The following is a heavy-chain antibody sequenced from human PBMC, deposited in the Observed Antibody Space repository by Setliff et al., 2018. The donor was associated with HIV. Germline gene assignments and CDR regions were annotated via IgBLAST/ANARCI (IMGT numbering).Heavy chain of an antibody. D-gene: IGHD3-3*01. Sequence: GASVKVSCKASGYIFTDYALNWVRQAPGQGLEWVAWVDINTGSPSYAQGFTGRFVFSSDTSVSTAYLQITSLKPEDTAVYYCARSHYNFRSAYYTGTNWFDSWGQGTLVTAPQ. CDR2: VDINTGSP. J-gene: IGHJ5*01. CDR1: GYIFTDYA. CDR3: ARSHYNFRSAYYTGTNWFDS. V-gene: IGHV7-4-1*02.